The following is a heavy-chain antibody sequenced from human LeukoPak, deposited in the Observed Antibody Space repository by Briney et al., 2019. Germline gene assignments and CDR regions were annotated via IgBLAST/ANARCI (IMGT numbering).Heavy chain of an antibody. V-gene: IGHV4-61*02. CDR3: ARDNYDFWSGYYDYYYMDV. J-gene: IGHJ6*03. CDR2: IYTSGST. Sequence: SETLSLICTVSGGSISSGSYYWSWIRQPAGKGLEWIGRIYTSGSTNYNPSLKSRVTISVDTSKNQFSLQLSSVTAADTAVYYCARDNYDFWSGYYDYYYMDVWGKGTTVTVSS. CDR1: GGSISSGSYY. D-gene: IGHD3-3*01.